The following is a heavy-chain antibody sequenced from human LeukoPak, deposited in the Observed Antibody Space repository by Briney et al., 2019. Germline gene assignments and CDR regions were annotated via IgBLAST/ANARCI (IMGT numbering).Heavy chain of an antibody. D-gene: IGHD2-15*01. J-gene: IGHJ6*03. CDR1: GFTFCSYW. CDR2: IKQDRSQN. CDR3: ARVLRYCRGGNCYSGGLGYMDV. Sequence: GGSLRLSCAASGFTFCSYWRSWVPQAPGKGLEWVANIKQDRSQNYYVDSVKGRFTISRDNAKNTLYLQMNSLRAEDTAVYHCARVLRYCRGGNCYSGGLGYMDVWRKGTTVTIPS. V-gene: IGHV3-7*01.